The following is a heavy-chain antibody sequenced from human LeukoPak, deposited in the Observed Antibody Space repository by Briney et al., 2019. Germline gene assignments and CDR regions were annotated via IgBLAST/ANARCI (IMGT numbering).Heavy chain of an antibody. CDR2: ITGTSTYI. Sequence: GGSLRLSCTASGFTFSNYNMNWVRPAPGKGLEWVSSITGTSTYIYYADSVKGRFTISRDNAKNSLFLQMDGLRADDTAVYYCARDPYIVARPVAHWFDPWGQGTLVTVSS. J-gene: IGHJ5*02. D-gene: IGHD6-6*01. CDR3: ARDPYIVARPVAHWFDP. V-gene: IGHV3-21*01. CDR1: GFTFSNYN.